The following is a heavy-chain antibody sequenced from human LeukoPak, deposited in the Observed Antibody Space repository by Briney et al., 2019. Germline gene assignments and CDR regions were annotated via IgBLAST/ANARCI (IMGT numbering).Heavy chain of an antibody. CDR1: GNYW. J-gene: IGHJ4*02. CDR2: INSDGSWT. V-gene: IGHV3-74*01. CDR3: VSFYETY. D-gene: IGHD2-2*01. Sequence: GGSLRLSCAPSGNYWMHWVRQAPGKGLVWVSHINSDGSWTSYADSVKGRFTISKDNAKNTVYLQMNNLRAEDTAVYYCVSFYETYWGRGTLVTVSS.